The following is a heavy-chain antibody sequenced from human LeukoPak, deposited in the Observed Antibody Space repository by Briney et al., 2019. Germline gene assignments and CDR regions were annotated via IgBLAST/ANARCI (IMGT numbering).Heavy chain of an antibody. CDR2: INHSGST. V-gene: IGHV4-34*01. J-gene: IGHJ4*02. CDR3: ARDFYSRIDY. CDR1: GGFFSGYY. Sequence: PSETLSLTCAVYGGFFSGYYWSWIRQPPGKGLEWIGEINHSGSTNYNPSLKSRVTISVDTSKNQFSLKLSSVTAADTAVYYCARDFYSRIDYWGQGTLVTVSS. D-gene: IGHD6-13*01.